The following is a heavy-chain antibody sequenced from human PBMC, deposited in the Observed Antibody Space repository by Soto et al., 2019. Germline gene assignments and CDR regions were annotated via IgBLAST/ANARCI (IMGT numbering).Heavy chain of an antibody. Sequence: SATLSLTCSVSGDSISNLDYFWAWIRQPPGQALEYIGYIYKSATTYYNPSFESRVAISLDTSKSQFSLNVTSVTAANTAVYFCARGRYCLTGRCFPNWFDSWGQGTLVTVSS. CDR3: ARGRYCLTGRCFPNWFDS. D-gene: IGHD2-15*01. CDR1: GDSISNLDYF. J-gene: IGHJ5*01. V-gene: IGHV4-30-4*01. CDR2: IYKSATT.